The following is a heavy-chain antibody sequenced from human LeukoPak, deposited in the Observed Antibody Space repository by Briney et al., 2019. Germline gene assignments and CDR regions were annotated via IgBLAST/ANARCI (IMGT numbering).Heavy chain of an antibody. V-gene: IGHV3-21*01. D-gene: IGHD4-17*01. Sequence: GGSLRLSCAASGFTFSSYSLNWVRQAPGKGLEWVSSISSSSSYIYYADSVKGRFTISRDNAKNSLYLQMNSLRAEDTAVYYCATEDDYGDAGVDYWGQGTLVTVSS. CDR2: ISSSSSYI. CDR3: ATEDDYGDAGVDY. CDR1: GFTFSSYS. J-gene: IGHJ4*02.